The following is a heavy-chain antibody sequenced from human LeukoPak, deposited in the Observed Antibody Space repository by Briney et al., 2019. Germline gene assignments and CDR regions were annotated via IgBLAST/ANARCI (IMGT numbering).Heavy chain of an antibody. CDR1: GYSFTGYW. J-gene: IGHJ6*03. CDR3: ARRNYYYYMDV. Sequence: GESLKISCKASGYSFTGYWIGWVRQMPGKGLEWMGIIYPGDSDTKYSPSFQGQVTISADKSISTAYLQWSSLKASDTAIYYCARRNYYYYMDVWGKGTTVTVSS. V-gene: IGHV5-51*01. CDR2: IYPGDSDT.